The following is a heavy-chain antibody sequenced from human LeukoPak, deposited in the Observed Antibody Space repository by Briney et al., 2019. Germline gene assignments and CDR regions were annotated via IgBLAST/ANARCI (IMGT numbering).Heavy chain of an antibody. Sequence: GASVKVSCKASGYTFTCYGISWVRQAPGQGLEGMGWISAYNGNTNYAQKLQGSVTMTTDTSTSTAYMELRSLRSDDTAVYYCAREAGTTGYYYGMDVWGQGTTVTVSS. V-gene: IGHV1-18*01. D-gene: IGHD1-1*01. CDR2: ISAYNGNT. CDR3: AREAGTTGYYYGMDV. CDR1: GYTFTCYG. J-gene: IGHJ6*02.